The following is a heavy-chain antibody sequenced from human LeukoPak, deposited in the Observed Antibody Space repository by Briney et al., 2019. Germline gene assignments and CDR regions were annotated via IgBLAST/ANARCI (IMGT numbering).Heavy chain of an antibody. CDR2: MQSSGNS. V-gene: IGHV4-59*01. Sequence: SETLSLTCSVSGDSISTYHWNWIRKPPGKGLEWIAFMQSSGNSNYNPSLKSRVTISVDTSKNQFSLKLSSVTAADTAVYYCARGGRIGVAAFGIWGQGTMVTVSS. CDR3: ARGGRIGVAAFGI. D-gene: IGHD6-19*01. CDR1: GDSISTYH. J-gene: IGHJ3*02.